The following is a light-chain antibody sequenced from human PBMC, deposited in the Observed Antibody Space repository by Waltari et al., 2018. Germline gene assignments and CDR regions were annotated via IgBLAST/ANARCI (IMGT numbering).Light chain of an antibody. J-gene: IGKJ4*01. Sequence: DIQMTQSPSSVSASVGDRVPITCRASQGVSTWLAWYQQKPGKAPKLLISGASSVRDGVPSRFSGSGSGTDFTLTISSLQPEDFATYFCQQATSFPLSFGGGTKVELK. V-gene: IGKV1-12*01. CDR3: QQATSFPLS. CDR1: QGVSTW. CDR2: GAS.